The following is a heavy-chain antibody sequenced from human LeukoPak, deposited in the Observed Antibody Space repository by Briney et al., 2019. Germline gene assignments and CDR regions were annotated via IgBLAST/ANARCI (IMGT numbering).Heavy chain of an antibody. CDR1: GYTFTTYA. CDR3: ARSILSDYRGEAEGLGPDYYYYYMDV. V-gene: IGHV7-4-1*02. D-gene: IGHD3-9*01. Sequence: ASVKVSCKTSGYTFTTYAMNWVRQAPGQGLEWMGWINTNTGNPTYAQGFTGRLVFSLDTSVSTAYLQISSLKAEDTAVYYCARSILSDYRGEAEGLGPDYYYYYMDVWGKGTTVTVSS. J-gene: IGHJ6*03. CDR2: INTNTGNP.